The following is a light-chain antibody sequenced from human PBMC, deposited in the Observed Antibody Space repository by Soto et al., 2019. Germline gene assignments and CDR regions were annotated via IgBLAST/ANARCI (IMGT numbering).Light chain of an antibody. J-gene: IGKJ4*01. Sequence: EIVLTQSPASLSVSPGERVTLSCRASQSVGRNLAWYHQQPGQAPRLLIYDASSRATGVPARFSGSGSGTEFTLTISRLQSEDFAVYYCQQYENWPGFGGGTKVDIK. CDR3: QQYENWPG. CDR2: DAS. CDR1: QSVGRN. V-gene: IGKV3-15*01.